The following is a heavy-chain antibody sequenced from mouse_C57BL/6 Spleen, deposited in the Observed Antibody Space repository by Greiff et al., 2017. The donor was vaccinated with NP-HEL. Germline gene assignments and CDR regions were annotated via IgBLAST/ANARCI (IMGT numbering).Heavy chain of an antibody. CDR1: GFTFSSYG. V-gene: IGHV5-6*02. CDR2: ISSGGSYT. CDR3: ARNWCFDY. J-gene: IGHJ2*01. D-gene: IGHD4-1*01. Sequence: DVKLVESGGDLVKPGGSLKLSCAASGFTFSSYGMSWVRQTPDKRLEWVATISSGGSYTYYPDSVKGRFTISRDNAKNTLYLQMSSLKSEDTAMYYCARNWCFDYWGQGTTLTVSS.